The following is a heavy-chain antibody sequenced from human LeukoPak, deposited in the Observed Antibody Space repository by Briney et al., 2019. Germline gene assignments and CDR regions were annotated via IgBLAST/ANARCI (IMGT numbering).Heavy chain of an antibody. J-gene: IGHJ4*02. D-gene: IGHD3-22*01. CDR2: ISAYNGNT. CDR3: ARDPLRPPDSSGYYYDDY. CDR1: GYTFTSYG. Sequence: ASVNVSCKASGYTFTSYGISWVRQAPGQGLEWMGWISAYNGNTNYAQKLRGRVTMTTDTSTSTAYMELRSLRSDDTAVYYCARDPLRPPDSSGYYYDDYWGQGTLVTVSS. V-gene: IGHV1-18*01.